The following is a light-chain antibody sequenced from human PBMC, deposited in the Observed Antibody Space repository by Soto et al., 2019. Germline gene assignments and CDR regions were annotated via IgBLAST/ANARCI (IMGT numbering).Light chain of an antibody. CDR2: HAS. CDR1: QSAGTF. J-gene: IGKJ1*01. CDR3: QQSYSTPTTWT. V-gene: IGKV3-11*01. Sequence: ESVLTQSPATLSLSPGERATLSFGGSQSAGTFLAWYPQNPRQPPRPLIYHASHRATGITASFSGSGSGTDFTLTIRSLQPEDFATYSCQQSYSTPTTWTFGQGTKVDIK.